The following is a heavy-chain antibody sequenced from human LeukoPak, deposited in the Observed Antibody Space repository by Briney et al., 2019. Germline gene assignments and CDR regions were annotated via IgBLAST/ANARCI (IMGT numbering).Heavy chain of an antibody. J-gene: IGHJ4*02. CDR2: ISGGGGST. D-gene: IGHD1-1*01. CDR3: ARYDNGKDYFDY. V-gene: IGHV3-23*01. Sequence: GGSLRLSCAASGFTFTSYSMNWVRQAPGKGLEWVSTISGGGGSTYYADSVKGRFTISRDNSKNTLYLQVNSLRAEDTALYYCARYDNGKDYFDYWGQGTLVTVSS. CDR1: GFTFTSYS.